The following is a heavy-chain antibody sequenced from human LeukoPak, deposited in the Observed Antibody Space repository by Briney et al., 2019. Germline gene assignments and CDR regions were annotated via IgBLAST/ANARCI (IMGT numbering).Heavy chain of an antibody. CDR1: GFTFSVYG. CDR3: AREYWGSSFDY. J-gene: IGHJ4*02. Sequence: GGSLRLSCAASGFTFSVYGMHWVRQAPGKGLVWVSRIDNDVTTTSYADTVRGRFTISRDNAKSTLYLQMNSLRAEDTAVYYCAREYWGSSFDYWGQGTLVSVSS. CDR2: IDNDVTTT. V-gene: IGHV3-74*01. D-gene: IGHD2-15*01.